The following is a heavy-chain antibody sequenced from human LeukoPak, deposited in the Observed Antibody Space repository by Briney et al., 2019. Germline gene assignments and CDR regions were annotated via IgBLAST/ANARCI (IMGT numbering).Heavy chain of an antibody. CDR2: INPNSGVT. J-gene: IGHJ6*03. CDR3: ARDRNLYGSGSYFTPHYYYYMDV. D-gene: IGHD3-10*01. CDR1: GYTFTGYY. V-gene: IGHV1-2*02. Sequence: ASVKVSCKASGYTFTGYYMHWVPQAPGQGLGWLGWINPNSGVTNYAQKFQGRVTMTRDTSISTAYMELSRLRSDDTAVYYCARDRNLYGSGSYFTPHYYYYMDVWGKGTTVTVSS.